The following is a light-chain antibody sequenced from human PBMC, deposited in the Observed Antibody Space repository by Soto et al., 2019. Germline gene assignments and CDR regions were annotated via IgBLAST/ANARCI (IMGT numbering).Light chain of an antibody. Sequence: EIVLTQSPATLSLSPGERATLSCRASQTVSSSLAWYQQKPGQAPRLLIYEASRRATGIPDRFSGSGSGTDFTLTISRLEPEDFAVYYCQQRSNWRITFGQGTRLEI. J-gene: IGKJ5*01. CDR1: QTVSSS. V-gene: IGKV3-11*01. CDR2: EAS. CDR3: QQRSNWRIT.